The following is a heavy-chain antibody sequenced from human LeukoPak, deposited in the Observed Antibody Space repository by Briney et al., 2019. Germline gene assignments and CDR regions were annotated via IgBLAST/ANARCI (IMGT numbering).Heavy chain of an antibody. V-gene: IGHV4-59*01. J-gene: IGHJ4*02. CDR3: ARVVGSGSYLRFYYFDY. CDR2: IYYSGST. D-gene: IGHD1-26*01. Sequence: SEILSLTCTVSGGSISSYYWSWIRQPPGKGLEWIGYIYYSGSTNYNPSLKSRVTISVDTSKNQFSLKLSSVTAADTAVYYCARVVGSGSYLRFYYFDYWGQGTLVTVSS. CDR1: GGSISSYY.